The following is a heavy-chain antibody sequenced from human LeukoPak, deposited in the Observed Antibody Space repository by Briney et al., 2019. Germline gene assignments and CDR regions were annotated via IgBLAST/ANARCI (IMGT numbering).Heavy chain of an antibody. J-gene: IGHJ5*02. Sequence: GGSLRLSCAASGFTFSSYSLNWVRQAPGKGLEWISYISSSGTNIDYADSVKGRYTISRDNGKNSLYLQMNRLRAEDTAVYYCARTAFDWSQVGGNWFDPWGQGTLVTVSP. CDR3: ARTAFDWSQVGGNWFDP. CDR1: GFTFSSYS. D-gene: IGHD3-9*01. V-gene: IGHV3-48*04. CDR2: ISSSGTNI.